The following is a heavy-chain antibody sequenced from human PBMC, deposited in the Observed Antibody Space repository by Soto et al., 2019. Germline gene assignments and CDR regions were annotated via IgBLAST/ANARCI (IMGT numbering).Heavy chain of an antibody. V-gene: IGHV1-58*02. CDR2: IVVGSGNT. CDR3: AATYYDFWSGYYDFDY. CDR1: GVTLTSSA. J-gene: IGHJ4*02. D-gene: IGHD3-3*01. Sequence: GASAKVCSEACGVTLTSSAMRWVRQDNGQRLEWIGWIVVGSGNTNYAQKFQERVTITRDMSTSTAYMELSSLRSEDTAVYYCAATYYDFWSGYYDFDYWGQGTLVTVSS.